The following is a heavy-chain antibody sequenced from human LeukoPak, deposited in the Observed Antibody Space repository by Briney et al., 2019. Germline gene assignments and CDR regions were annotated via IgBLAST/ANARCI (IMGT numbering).Heavy chain of an antibody. CDR3: AKGGKWDVTPFDY. CDR2: ISGGGGST. Sequence: GGSLRLSCAASGFTFTSYSMNWVRQAPGKGPEWVSTISGGGGSTYYADSVKGRFTISRDNSKNTLYLQVNSLRAEDTAVHYCAKGGKWDVTPFDYWGQGTLVTVSS. J-gene: IGHJ4*02. V-gene: IGHV3-23*01. CDR1: GFTFTSYS. D-gene: IGHD1-26*01.